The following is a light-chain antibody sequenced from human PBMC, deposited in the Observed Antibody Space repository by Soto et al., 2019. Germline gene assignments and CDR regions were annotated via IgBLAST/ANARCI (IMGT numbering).Light chain of an antibody. Sequence: EVVMTQSPATLSVSPGERATLSCRASQSVSSNLAWHQQKPGQAPRLLIYDASTRATGIPARFSGSGSGTEFTLTISSLQSEDFALYYCQQYNNRPPWTFGQGTKVDIK. CDR2: DAS. V-gene: IGKV3-15*01. CDR3: QQYNNRPPWT. J-gene: IGKJ1*01. CDR1: QSVSSN.